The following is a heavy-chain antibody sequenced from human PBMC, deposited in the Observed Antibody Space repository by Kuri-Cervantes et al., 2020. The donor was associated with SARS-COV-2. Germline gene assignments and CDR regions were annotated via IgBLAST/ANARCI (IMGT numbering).Heavy chain of an antibody. V-gene: IGHV3-30*02. J-gene: IGHJ6*03. Sequence: GESLKISCAASGFTFSSYGMHWVRQAPGKGLEWVAFIRYDGSNKYYADSVKGRFTISRDNSKNTLYLQMNSLRAEDTAVYYCAKEITGDYYYMDVWGKGTTVTDSS. CDR2: IRYDGSNK. CDR1: GFTFSSYG. CDR3: AKEITGDYYYMDV. D-gene: IGHD7-27*01.